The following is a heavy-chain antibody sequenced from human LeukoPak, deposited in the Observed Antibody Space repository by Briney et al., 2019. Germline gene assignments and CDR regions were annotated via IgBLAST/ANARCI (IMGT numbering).Heavy chain of an antibody. Sequence: PSETLSLTCTVSGGSIGSYYWSWIRQPPGKGLEWIGYIYYSGSTNYNPSLKSRVTISVDTSKNQFSLKLSSVTAADTAVYYCARAYSGYANFDYWGQGTLVTVSS. D-gene: IGHD5-12*01. J-gene: IGHJ4*02. CDR1: GGSIGSYY. CDR3: ARAYSGYANFDY. CDR2: IYYSGST. V-gene: IGHV4-59*01.